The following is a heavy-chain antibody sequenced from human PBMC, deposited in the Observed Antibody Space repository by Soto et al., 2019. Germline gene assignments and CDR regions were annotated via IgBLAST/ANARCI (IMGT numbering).Heavy chain of an antibody. CDR1: GFIFSYYY. V-gene: IGHV3-11*06. Sequence: GGSLRLSCAASGFIFSYYYMSWIRQAPGKGLEWVSYISSSSSYTNYADSVKGRFTISRDNAKNSLYLQMNSLRAEDTAVYYCARXFYSNYVGYYYYYGMDVWGQGTTVTVSS. CDR2: ISSSSSYT. J-gene: IGHJ6*02. D-gene: IGHD4-4*01. CDR3: ARXFYSNYVGYYYYYGMDV.